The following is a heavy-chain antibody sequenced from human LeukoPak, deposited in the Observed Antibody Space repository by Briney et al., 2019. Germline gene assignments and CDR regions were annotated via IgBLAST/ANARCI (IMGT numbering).Heavy chain of an antibody. V-gene: IGHV3-13*01. D-gene: IGHD6-19*01. CDR3: ARLYSSGRYANAFDI. CDR2: IRSIGDR. J-gene: IGHJ3*02. CDR1: GFTFGDYD. Sequence: GGSLRLSCAASGFTFGDYDMHWVRQATGKGLEWVSAIRSIGDRFYSGSVEGRLTISRENAKSTLYLEMNSLRVGDTAVYYCARLYSSGRYANAFDIWGQGTVVTVSS.